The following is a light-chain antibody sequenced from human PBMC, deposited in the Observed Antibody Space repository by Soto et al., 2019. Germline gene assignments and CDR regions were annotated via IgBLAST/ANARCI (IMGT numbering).Light chain of an antibody. V-gene: IGKV3-11*01. CDR2: DAS. CDR3: QQRSNWPPT. CDR1: QSISSY. J-gene: IGKJ4*01. Sequence: EIVLTQSPATLSLSPGERATLSCRASQSISSYLAWYQQRPGQPPRLLIYDASHRATGVPAKFSGGGSGTDFTLTISTLEPEDFAVYFCQQRSNWPPTFGGGTK.